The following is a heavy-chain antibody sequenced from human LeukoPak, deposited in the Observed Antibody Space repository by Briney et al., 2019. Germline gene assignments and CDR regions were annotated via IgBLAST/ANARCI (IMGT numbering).Heavy chain of an antibody. D-gene: IGHD3-22*01. CDR1: GFTFSSYA. CDR3: ARVSFRGMSSGYYSPFDY. Sequence: GRSLRLSCAASGFTFSSYAMHWVRQAPGKGLEWVAVISYDGSNKYYADSVKGRFTISRDNSKNTLYLQMNSLRAEDTAVYYCARVSFRGMSSGYYSPFDYWGQGTLVTVSS. V-gene: IGHV3-30-3*01. CDR2: ISYDGSNK. J-gene: IGHJ4*02.